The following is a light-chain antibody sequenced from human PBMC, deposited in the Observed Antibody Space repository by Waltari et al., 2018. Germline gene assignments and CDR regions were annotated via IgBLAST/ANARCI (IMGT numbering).Light chain of an antibody. CDR3: QQRRS. CDR2: DAS. CDR1: QTVGSY. V-gene: IGKV3-11*01. Sequence: EIVLTQSPATLSLSPGERVTLSCRASQTVGSYLAWYQQKPGQAPRLLIYDASNRATGIPARFSGSGSGTDFTLTISSLEPEDFAVYYCQQRRSFGQGTNLEIK. J-gene: IGKJ2*01.